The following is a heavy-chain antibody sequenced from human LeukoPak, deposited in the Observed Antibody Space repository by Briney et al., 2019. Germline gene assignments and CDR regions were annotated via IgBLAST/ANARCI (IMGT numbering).Heavy chain of an antibody. V-gene: IGHV1-69*05. CDR3: ARVDLARDGVVRGVKGDYYYSRDV. J-gene: IGHJ6*03. D-gene: IGHD3-10*01. CDR1: GYTFTSYG. Sequence: SVKVTFKASGYTFTSYGFSWVRQPPAQGLEWVGGIIPIFGSANIPQKFQGRATITKDESTSTAYMELSSLRSEDKAVYYYARVDLARDGVVRGVKGDYYYSRDVWGKGTTVTVSS. CDR2: IIPIFGSA.